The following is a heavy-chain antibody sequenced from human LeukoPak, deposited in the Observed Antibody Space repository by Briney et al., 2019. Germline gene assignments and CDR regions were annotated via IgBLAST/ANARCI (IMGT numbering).Heavy chain of an antibody. CDR2: INPSGGST. CDR1: GYTFTSYY. V-gene: IGHV1-46*01. D-gene: IGHD3-16*01. CDR3: ARGGGIYAFDY. J-gene: IGHJ4*02. Sequence: ASVKVSCKASGYTFTSYYMHWVRQAPGQGLEWMGIINPSGGSTSYAQKLQGRVTMTTDTSTSTACMELRSPRSDDTAVYYCARGGGIYAFDYWGQGTLVTVSS.